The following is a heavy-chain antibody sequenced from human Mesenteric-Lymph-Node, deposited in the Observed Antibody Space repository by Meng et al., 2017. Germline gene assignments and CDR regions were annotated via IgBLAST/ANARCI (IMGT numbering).Heavy chain of an antibody. CDR2: IYSGDST. CDR3: ARGAVAVGGVYDY. V-gene: IGHV3-53*04. J-gene: IGHJ4*02. CDR1: GFTVSNSY. Sequence: VELGESGCVFVPPGGSLGLSCASYGFTVSNSYMTWVRQAPGKGLEWVSVIYSGDSTYYADSVKGRFTISRHNSENTLYLQMSGLRAEDTAVYYCARGAVAVGGVYDYWGQGTLVTVSS. D-gene: IGHD6-19*01.